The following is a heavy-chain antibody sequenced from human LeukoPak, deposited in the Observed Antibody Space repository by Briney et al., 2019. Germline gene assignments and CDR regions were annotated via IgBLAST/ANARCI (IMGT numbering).Heavy chain of an antibody. Sequence: GGTLRLSCAASGFTFSSYGMSWVRQAPGKGLEWVSSISSSSSYIYYADSVKGRFTISRDNAKNSLYLQMNSLRAEDTAVYYCAKGSSGSRYYWGQGTLVTVSS. J-gene: IGHJ4*02. CDR1: GFTFSSYG. CDR3: AKGSSGSRYY. D-gene: IGHD3-22*01. V-gene: IGHV3-21*01. CDR2: ISSSSSYI.